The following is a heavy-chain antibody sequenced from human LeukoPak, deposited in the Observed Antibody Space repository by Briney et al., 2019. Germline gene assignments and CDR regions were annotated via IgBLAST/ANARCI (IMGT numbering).Heavy chain of an antibody. CDR3: AREEVGWNPNDY. Sequence: GASVKVSCKASGYTFTSYGISWARQAPGQGLEWMGWISAYNGNTNYAQKLQGRVTKTTDTSTSTAYMELRSLRSDDTAVYYCAREEVGWNPNDYWGQGTLVTVSS. CDR2: ISAYNGNT. J-gene: IGHJ4*02. D-gene: IGHD1-1*01. CDR1: GYTFTSYG. V-gene: IGHV1-18*01.